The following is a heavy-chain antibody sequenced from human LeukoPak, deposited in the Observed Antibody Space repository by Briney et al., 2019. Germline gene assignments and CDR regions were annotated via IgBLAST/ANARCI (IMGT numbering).Heavy chain of an antibody. V-gene: IGHV3-23*01. Sequence: GGSLRLSCAASGFTFSSYAMNWVRQAPGKGLGWVSAISGRGGGTFYADSVKGRSTFSRDNSKNTLYLRMSSLRAEDTAVYYCAKVRSYQLLSSLFDYWGQGTLVTVSS. CDR1: GFTFSSYA. D-gene: IGHD2-2*01. J-gene: IGHJ4*02. CDR2: ISGRGGGT. CDR3: AKVRSYQLLSSLFDY.